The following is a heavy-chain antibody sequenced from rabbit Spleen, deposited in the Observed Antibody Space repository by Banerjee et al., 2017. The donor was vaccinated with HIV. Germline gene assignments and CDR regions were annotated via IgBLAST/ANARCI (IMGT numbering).Heavy chain of an antibody. J-gene: IGHJ4*01. D-gene: IGHD2-1*01. CDR1: GFDFSSYG. Sequence: QEQLVESGGGLVQPGGSLKLSCKASGFDFSSYGVSWVRQAPGKGLEWIGCIYTGDGTSTAYASWAKGRFTVSKTSSTTVTLQLSSLTAADTATYFCARGSATMTMVITGYYLSLWGQGTLVTVS. CDR3: ARGSATMTMVITGYYLSL. CDR2: IYTGDGTST. V-gene: IGHV1S45*01.